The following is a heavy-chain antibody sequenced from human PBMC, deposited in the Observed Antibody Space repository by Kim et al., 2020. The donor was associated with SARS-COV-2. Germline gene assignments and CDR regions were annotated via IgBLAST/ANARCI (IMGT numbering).Heavy chain of an antibody. V-gene: IGHV3-30*18. Sequence: GGSLRLSCVASGFIFKNYGMHWVRQAPGKGLEWVAVISPDGSKQNYGDSVKGRFITSRDNSKTTLYLHMNSLRPEDTAVYYCAKIRTWNYDYWGQGALVTVAS. CDR2: ISPDGSKQ. CDR3: AKIRTWNYDY. CDR1: GFIFKNYG. J-gene: IGHJ4*02. D-gene: IGHD1-1*01.